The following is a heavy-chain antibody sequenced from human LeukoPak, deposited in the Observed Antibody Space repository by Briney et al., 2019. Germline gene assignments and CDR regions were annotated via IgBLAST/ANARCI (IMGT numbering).Heavy chain of an antibody. V-gene: IGHV4-30-2*01. J-gene: IGHJ4*02. CDR3: ARVKRSGYEYYFDY. CDR1: GGSISSGGYS. CDR2: IYHSGST. Sequence: SETLSLTSAVSGGSISSGGYSWSWIRQPPGKGLEWIGYIYHSGSTYYNPSLKSRVTISVDRSKNQFSLKLSSVTAADTAVYYCARVKRSGYEYYFDYWGQGTLVTVSS. D-gene: IGHD5-12*01.